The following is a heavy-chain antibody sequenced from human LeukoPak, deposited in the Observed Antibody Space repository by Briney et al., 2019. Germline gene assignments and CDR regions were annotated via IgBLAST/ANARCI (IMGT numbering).Heavy chain of an antibody. Sequence: PGGSLRLSCAASGFTFSSYAMHWVRQAPVKGLEWVAVISYDGSNKYYADSVKGRLTISRDNSKNTLYLQMNSLRAEDTAVYYCASICVPPHIAVAGLTGSSPFDYWGQGTLVTVSS. J-gene: IGHJ4*02. CDR1: GFTFSSYA. D-gene: IGHD6-19*01. V-gene: IGHV3-30-3*01. CDR2: ISYDGSNK. CDR3: ASICVPPHIAVAGLTGSSPFDY.